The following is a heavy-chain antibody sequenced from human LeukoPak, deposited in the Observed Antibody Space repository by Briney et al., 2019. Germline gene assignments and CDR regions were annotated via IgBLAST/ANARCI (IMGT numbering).Heavy chain of an antibody. J-gene: IGHJ6*03. CDR2: IYYSGST. D-gene: IGHD5-18*01. Sequence: NSSETLSLTCTISGASIDSYYWNWIRQPPGKGLELIGNIYYSGSTNYNPFLKSRVTISVDTSKNQFSLKLSSVTAADTAVYYCVGYSYGHNYYYYYMDGWGEGTTVTVSS. V-gene: IGHV4-59*12. CDR1: GASIDSYY. CDR3: VGYSYGHNYYYYYMDG.